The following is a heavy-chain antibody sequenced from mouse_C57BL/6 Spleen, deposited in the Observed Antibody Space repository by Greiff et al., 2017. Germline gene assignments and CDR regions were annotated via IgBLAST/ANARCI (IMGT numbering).Heavy chain of an antibody. CDR2: IGPGSGST. Sequence: VQLQQSGAELVKPGASVKISCKASGYTFTDYYINWVKQRPGQGLEWIGKIGPGSGSTYYNEKFKGKATLTADKSSSTAYMQLSSLTSEDSAVYFCAREGIYYDYDHYYAMDYWGQGTSVTVSS. J-gene: IGHJ4*01. D-gene: IGHD2-4*01. V-gene: IGHV1-77*01. CDR1: GYTFTDYY. CDR3: AREGIYYDYDHYYAMDY.